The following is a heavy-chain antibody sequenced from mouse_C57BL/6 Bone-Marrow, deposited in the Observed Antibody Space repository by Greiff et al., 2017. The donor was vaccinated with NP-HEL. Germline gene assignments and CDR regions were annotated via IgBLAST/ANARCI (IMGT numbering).Heavy chain of an antibody. V-gene: IGHV1-7*01. CDR2: INPSSGYP. CDR1: GYTFPSYW. Sequence: QVQLKQSGAELAKPGASVKLSCKASGYTFPSYWMHLVKPRPGQGLEWIGYINPSSGYPKYNQKFKDKATLTADKSSSTAYMQLSSLTYEDSAVYYCARYRASTGTRAMDYWGQGTSVTVSS. CDR3: ARYRASTGTRAMDY. J-gene: IGHJ4*01. D-gene: IGHD4-1*02.